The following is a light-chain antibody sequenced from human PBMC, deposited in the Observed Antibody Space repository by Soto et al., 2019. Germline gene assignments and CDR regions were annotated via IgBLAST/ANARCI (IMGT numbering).Light chain of an antibody. V-gene: IGKV1-13*02. CDR2: DVS. CDR3: QQFNSYPIT. CDR1: QDIRGA. Sequence: AIHFTHSPSSLSASVGDRVTITCRASQDIRGALAWYQQKPGKAPKILIYDVSTLESGVPSRFSGSSSGTDFTLTISSLQPVDFATYYCQQFNSYPITFGQGTRLEIK. J-gene: IGKJ5*01.